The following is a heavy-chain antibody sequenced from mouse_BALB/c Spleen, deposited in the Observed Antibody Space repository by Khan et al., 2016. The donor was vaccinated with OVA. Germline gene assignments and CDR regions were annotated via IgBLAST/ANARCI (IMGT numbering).Heavy chain of an antibody. CDR2: LWAGGST. CDR3: ARNREPDYFDY. J-gene: IGHJ2*01. V-gene: IGHV2-9*02. CDR1: GFSLTNYG. Sequence: QVQLKESGPGLVAPSQSLSITCTVSGFSLTNYGVHWVRQPPGKGLEWLGVLWAGGSTNYNSALMSRLSISKDNSKSQVFLKMNSLQTDDTAMYFCARNREPDYFDYWGQGTTLTVSS.